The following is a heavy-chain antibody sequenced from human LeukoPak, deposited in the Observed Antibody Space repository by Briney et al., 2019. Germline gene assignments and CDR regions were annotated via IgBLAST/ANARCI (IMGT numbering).Heavy chain of an antibody. J-gene: IGHJ5*02. CDR1: GYTFTSYY. V-gene: IGHV1-46*01. CDR2: INPSGGST. D-gene: IGHD3-22*01. CDR3: ARMYYYDNSGDDNWFDP. Sequence: GASVKVSCKASGYTFTSYYMHWVRQASGQGLEWMGIINPSGGSTSYAQKFQGRVTMTRDMSTSTVYMELSSLRSEDTAIYYCARMYYYDNSGDDNWFDPWGQGTLVTVSS.